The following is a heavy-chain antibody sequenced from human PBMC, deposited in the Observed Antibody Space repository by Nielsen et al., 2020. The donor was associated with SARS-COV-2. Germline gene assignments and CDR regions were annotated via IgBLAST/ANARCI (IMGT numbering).Heavy chain of an antibody. CDR3: ARERSYSNYDFYYFGMDV. V-gene: IGHV3-23*01. CDR2: ISGSGYST. D-gene: IGHD4-11*01. Sequence: GESLKISCVGSGFSFSKYAINWVRQAPGKGLEWVAAISGSGYSTYYADSVRGRFTISRDNSKNTVYLQINSLRAEDTVLYYCARERSYSNYDFYYFGMDVWGQGTTVTVSS. J-gene: IGHJ6*02. CDR1: GFSFSKYA.